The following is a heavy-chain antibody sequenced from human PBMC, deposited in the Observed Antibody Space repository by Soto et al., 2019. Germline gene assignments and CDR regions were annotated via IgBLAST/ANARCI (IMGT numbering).Heavy chain of an antibody. D-gene: IGHD2-15*01. Sequence: QVQLVQSGAEVKKPGSSVKVSCKASGGTFSSYTISWVRQAPGQGLEWMGRIIPILGIANYAQKFQGRVTITADKSTSTDYMELSSLRSEYTAVYYCARDQGSGGSGYHEGYYYYYMDVWCKGTTVTVSS. CDR3: ARDQGSGGSGYHEGYYYYYMDV. V-gene: IGHV1-69*08. J-gene: IGHJ6*03. CDR2: IIPILGIA. CDR1: GGTFSSYT.